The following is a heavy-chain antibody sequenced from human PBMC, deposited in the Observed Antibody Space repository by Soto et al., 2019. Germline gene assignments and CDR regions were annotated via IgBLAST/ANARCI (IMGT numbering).Heavy chain of an antibody. CDR1: GGSFSGYY. D-gene: IGHD3-22*01. CDR3: ARGLRRAYYYDSSGYRAQSNYYYGMDV. CDR2: INHSGST. J-gene: IGHJ6*02. V-gene: IGHV4-34*01. Sequence: SETLSLTCAVYGGSFSGYYWGWIRQPPGKGLEWIGEINHSGSTNYNPSLKSRVTISVDTSKNQFSLKLSSVTAADTAVYYCARGLRRAYYYDSSGYRAQSNYYYGMDVWGQGTTVTVSS.